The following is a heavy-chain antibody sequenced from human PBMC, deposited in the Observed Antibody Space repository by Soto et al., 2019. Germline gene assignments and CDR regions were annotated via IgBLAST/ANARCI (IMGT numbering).Heavy chain of an antibody. J-gene: IGHJ6*03. Sequence: GESLKISCKGSGYSFTSYWIGWVRQMPGKGLEWMGIIYPGDSDTRYSPSFQGQVTISADKSISTAYLQWSSLKASDTAMYYCARQTDILTGYFVYYYYMDVWGKGTTVTVSS. CDR3: ARQTDILTGYFVYYYYMDV. CDR2: IYPGDSDT. D-gene: IGHD3-9*01. CDR1: GYSFTSYW. V-gene: IGHV5-51*01.